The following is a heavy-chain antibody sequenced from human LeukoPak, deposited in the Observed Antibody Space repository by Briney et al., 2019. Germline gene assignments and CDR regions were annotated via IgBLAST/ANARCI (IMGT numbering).Heavy chain of an antibody. Sequence: PSHTLSLIYTVSGRSNRSYYWSWVPQPAAKAPVGIGRIYSSGSTDYNPSLKSGVTMSVDTSRNQFSLRLRSVTDADTAVYYCARDGPVAVAGIKGPWGQGTLVTVSS. J-gene: IGHJ4*02. V-gene: IGHV4-4*07. D-gene: IGHD6-19*01. CDR1: GRSNRSYY. CDR3: ARDGPVAVAGIKGP. CDR2: IYSSGST.